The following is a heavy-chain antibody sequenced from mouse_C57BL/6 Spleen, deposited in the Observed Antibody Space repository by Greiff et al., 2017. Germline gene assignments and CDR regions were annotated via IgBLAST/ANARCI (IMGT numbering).Heavy chain of an antibody. V-gene: IGHV1-82*01. D-gene: IGHD2-5*01. J-gene: IGHJ3*01. CDR3: ARGPLYSNYEAWFAY. CDR2: IYPGDGDT. Sequence: VQLQQSGPELVKPGASVKISCKASGYAFSSSWMNWVKQRPGKGLEWIGRIYPGDGDTNYNGKFKGKATLTADKSSSTAYMQLSSLTSEDSAVYFCARGPLYSNYEAWFAYWGQGTLVTVSA. CDR1: GYAFSSSW.